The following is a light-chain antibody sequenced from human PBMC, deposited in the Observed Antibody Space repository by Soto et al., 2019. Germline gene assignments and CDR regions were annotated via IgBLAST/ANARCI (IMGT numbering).Light chain of an antibody. CDR2: EAS. Sequence: EIVLTQSPGTLSLSPGERATLSCRASQSVSNNYLAWYQQKPGQAPRLLIYEASNRATGIPARFSGSGSGTDFTLTISSLEPEDFAVYYCQQRSNWPTFGQGTKVDVK. V-gene: IGKV3-11*01. CDR3: QQRSNWPT. J-gene: IGKJ1*01. CDR1: QSVSNNY.